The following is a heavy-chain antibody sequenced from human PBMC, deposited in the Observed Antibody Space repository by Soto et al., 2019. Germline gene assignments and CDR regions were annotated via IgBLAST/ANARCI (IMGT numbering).Heavy chain of an antibody. CDR1: GYTFTSYG. J-gene: IGHJ6*03. Sequence: ASVKVSCKASGYTFTSYGISWVRQAPGQGLEWMGWISAYNGNTNYAQKLQGRVTMTTDTSTSTAYMELRSLRSDDTAVYYCARVGVGSGYEPTNYYYYMDVWGKGTTVTVSS. CDR3: ARVGVGSGYEPTNYYYYMDV. D-gene: IGHD5-12*01. CDR2: ISAYNGNT. V-gene: IGHV1-18*01.